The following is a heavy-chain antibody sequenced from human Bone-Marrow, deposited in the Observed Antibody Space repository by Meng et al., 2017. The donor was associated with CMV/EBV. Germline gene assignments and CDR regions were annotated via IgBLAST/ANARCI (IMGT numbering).Heavy chain of an antibody. Sequence: GGSVMISCAASGFTFSSYAISWVRQARGMGLEWVSAISGSGGSTYYADSVKGRFTISRDNSKNTLYLQMNSLRAEDTAVYYCASSRSGSYYGMDVWGQGTTVTVSS. V-gene: IGHV3-23*01. CDR1: GFTFSSYA. CDR3: ASSRSGSYYGMDV. CDR2: ISGSGGST. J-gene: IGHJ6*02. D-gene: IGHD1-26*01.